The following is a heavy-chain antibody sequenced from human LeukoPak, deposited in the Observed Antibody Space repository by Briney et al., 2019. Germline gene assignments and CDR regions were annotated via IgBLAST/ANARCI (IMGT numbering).Heavy chain of an antibody. CDR1: GYTFTSYY. V-gene: IGHV7-4-1*02. CDR3: ARDFLEYTYYYDSSGYYYVVGGRHDAFDI. CDR2: INPNTGNP. D-gene: IGHD3-22*01. J-gene: IGHJ3*02. Sequence: GASVKVSCKASGYTFTSYYIHWVRQAPGQGLEWMGWINPNTGNPTYAQGFTGRFVFSLDTSVSTAYLQISSLKAEDTAVYYCARDFLEYTYYYDSSGYYYVVGGRHDAFDIWGQGTMVTVSS.